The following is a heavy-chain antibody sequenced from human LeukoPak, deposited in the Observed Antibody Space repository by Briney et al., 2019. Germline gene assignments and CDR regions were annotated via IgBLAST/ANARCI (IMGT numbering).Heavy chain of an antibody. J-gene: IGHJ6*02. Sequence: GGSLRLSCAASGFTFSSYWMSWVRQAPGKGLEWVANIKQDGSEKYYVDSVKGRFTISRDNAKNSLYLQMNSLRAEDTAVYYCARDKAAGIYYYYGMDVWGQGTTVTVSS. CDR2: IKQDGSEK. D-gene: IGHD6-13*01. V-gene: IGHV3-7*01. CDR3: ARDKAAGIYYYYGMDV. CDR1: GFTFSSYW.